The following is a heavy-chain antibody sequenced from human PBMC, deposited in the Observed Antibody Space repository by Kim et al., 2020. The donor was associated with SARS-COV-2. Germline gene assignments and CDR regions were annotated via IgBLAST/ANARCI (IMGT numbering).Heavy chain of an antibody. CDR1: GITFATSW. CDR2: IIGNGNAA. V-gene: IGHV3-74*01. J-gene: IGHJ2*01. CDR3: ATQRTAGYFDL. Sequence: GGSLRLSCTVSGITFATSWMHWVRQAPGKGLEWVSRIIGNGNAANYADSVKDRFTISRDNAKDTLYLQMHSLRVDDTAVYFCATQRTAGYFDLWGRGTLV.